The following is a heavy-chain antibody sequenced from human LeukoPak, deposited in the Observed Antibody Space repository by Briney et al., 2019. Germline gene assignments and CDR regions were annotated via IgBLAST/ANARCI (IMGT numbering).Heavy chain of an antibody. CDR1: GYSISTGYY. CDR3: ARAMNIAARLQTIFDY. CDR2: FY. J-gene: IGHJ4*02. D-gene: IGHD6-6*01. V-gene: IGHV4-38-2*02. Sequence: SETLSLTCTVSGYSISTGYYWDWIRQPPGKGLEWIGTFYNPSLKSRVTISVDTSKNQFSLNLTSVTAADTAVYYCARAMNIAARLQTIFDYWGQGTLVTVSS.